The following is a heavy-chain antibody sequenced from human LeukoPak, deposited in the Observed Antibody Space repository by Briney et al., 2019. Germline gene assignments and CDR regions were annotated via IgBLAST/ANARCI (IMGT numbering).Heavy chain of an antibody. D-gene: IGHD3-3*01. CDR1: GFTFSSYS. Sequence: GGSLRLSCAAYGFTFSSYSMNWVRQPPGKGLEGVSYISSSSSTIYYADSVKGRFTISRDNAKNSLYLQMNSLRAEDTAVYYCARDVVPFYDFWSGYEYWGQGTLVTVSS. CDR2: ISSSSSTI. J-gene: IGHJ4*02. CDR3: ARDVVPFYDFWSGYEY. V-gene: IGHV3-48*01.